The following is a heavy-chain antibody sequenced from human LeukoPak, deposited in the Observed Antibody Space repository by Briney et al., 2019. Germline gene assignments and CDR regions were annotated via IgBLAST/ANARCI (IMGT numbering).Heavy chain of an antibody. D-gene: IGHD4-11*01. J-gene: IGHJ2*01. V-gene: IGHV4-59*01. Sequence: PSETLSLTSTVSGGSISSYYWNCIRQPPGNGLEWIGYISYSGSSNYNPSLKRRVCISLVTSEHQFSLKLSSVTAADTAVYYCARGTTQHAWHVGLWGRGNLVTVSS. CDR1: GGSISSYY. CDR3: ARGTTQHAWHVGL. CDR2: ISYSGSS.